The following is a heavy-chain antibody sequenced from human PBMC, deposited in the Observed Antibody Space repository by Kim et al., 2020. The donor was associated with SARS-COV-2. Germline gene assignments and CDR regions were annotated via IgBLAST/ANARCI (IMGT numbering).Heavy chain of an antibody. V-gene: IGHV5-51*01. D-gene: IGHD5-18*01. CDR1: GYSFTSYW. CDR3: ARSPGYSYAFDAFDI. CDR2: IYPGDSDT. J-gene: IGHJ3*02. Sequence: GESLKISCKGSGYSFTSYWIGWVRQMPGKGLEWMGIIYPGDSDTRYSPSFQGQDTISADKSISTAYLQWSSLKASDTAMYYCARSPGYSYAFDAFDIWGQGTMVTVSS.